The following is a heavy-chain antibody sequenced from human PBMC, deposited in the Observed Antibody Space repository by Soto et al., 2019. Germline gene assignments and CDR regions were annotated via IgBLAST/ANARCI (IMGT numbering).Heavy chain of an antibody. Sequence: LRLSCAASGFTFSNYEMNWVRQAPGKGLEWVSYISYTGSTIYYADSVRGRFTISRDNSKNSLYLQMNSLRAEDTAVYYCARGLRNYYDRSGLHYWGQGTLVTVSS. J-gene: IGHJ4*02. CDR3: ARGLRNYYDRSGLHY. V-gene: IGHV3-48*03. CDR2: ISYTGSTI. D-gene: IGHD3-22*01. CDR1: GFTFSNYE.